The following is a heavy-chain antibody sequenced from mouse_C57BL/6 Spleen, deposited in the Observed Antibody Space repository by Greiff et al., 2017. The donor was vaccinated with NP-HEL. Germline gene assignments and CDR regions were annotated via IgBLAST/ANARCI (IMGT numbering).Heavy chain of an antibody. D-gene: IGHD2-2*01. CDR2: IDPENGDT. Sequence: VQLQQSGAELVRPGASVKLSCTASGFNIKDDYMHWVKQRPEQGLEWIGWIDPENGDTEYASKFQGKATITADTSSNTAYLQLSSLTSEDTAVYYCTTEGVTPFAYWGQGTLVTVSA. CDR1: GFNIKDDY. V-gene: IGHV14-4*01. CDR3: TTEGVTPFAY. J-gene: IGHJ3*01.